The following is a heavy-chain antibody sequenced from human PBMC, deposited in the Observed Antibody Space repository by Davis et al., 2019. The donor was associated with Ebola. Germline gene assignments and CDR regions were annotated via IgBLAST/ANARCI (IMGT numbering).Heavy chain of an antibody. J-gene: IGHJ5*02. CDR3: AKEPSVDGYNP. Sequence: GESLKISCAASGFTFSSYAIHWVRQAPGKGLEWVAVISYDGSNKYYADSVKGRFTISRDNSKNTLYLQMNSLRAEDTAVYYCAKEPSVDGYNPWGQGTLVTVSS. CDR1: GFTFSSYA. V-gene: IGHV3-30-3*01. D-gene: IGHD5-24*01. CDR2: ISYDGSNK.